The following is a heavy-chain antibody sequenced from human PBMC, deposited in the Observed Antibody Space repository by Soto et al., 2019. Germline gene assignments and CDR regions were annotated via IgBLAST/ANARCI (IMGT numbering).Heavy chain of an antibody. D-gene: IGHD2-15*01. CDR3: TSLDGKSAPYYYYGMDV. Sequence: GGSLRLSCAASGFTFSGSAMHWVRQASGKGLEWVGRIRSKANSYATAYAASVKGRFTISRDDSKNTAYLQMNSLKTEDPAVYYCTSLDGKSAPYYYYGMDVWGQGTTVTVSS. CDR1: GFTFSGSA. J-gene: IGHJ6*02. CDR2: IRSKANSYAT. V-gene: IGHV3-73*01.